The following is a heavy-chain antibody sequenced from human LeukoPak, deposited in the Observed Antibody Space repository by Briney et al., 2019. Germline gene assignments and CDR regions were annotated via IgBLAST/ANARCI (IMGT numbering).Heavy chain of an antibody. CDR1: GFSVSNNY. CDR3: ARESGFGALFPHCMDV. Sequence: GGSLRLSCAASGFSVSNNYMSWVRQAPGKGLEWVSVLFSGGNTYYADSVKGRFTISRDNFRNTLYLQMNSLRAEDTAVYYCARESGFGALFPHCMDVWGQGTTVTVSS. CDR2: LFSGGNT. D-gene: IGHD3-10*01. V-gene: IGHV3-53*01. J-gene: IGHJ6*02.